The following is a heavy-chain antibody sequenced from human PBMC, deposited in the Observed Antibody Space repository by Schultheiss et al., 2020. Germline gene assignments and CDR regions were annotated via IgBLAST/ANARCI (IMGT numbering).Heavy chain of an antibody. CDR3: ARDLTVYGGHTGFFDS. J-gene: IGHJ4*02. Sequence: WGSLRLPCTASGLTFSSFWMHWVRQVPGKGLVWVSQINSDGSSTDYADSVKGRFTISRDNAKNTLYLQMNSLRAEDTAVYYCARDLTVYGGHTGFFDSWGRGTLVTVAS. V-gene: IGHV3-74*01. CDR1: GLTFSSFW. CDR2: INSDGSST. D-gene: IGHD4-23*01.